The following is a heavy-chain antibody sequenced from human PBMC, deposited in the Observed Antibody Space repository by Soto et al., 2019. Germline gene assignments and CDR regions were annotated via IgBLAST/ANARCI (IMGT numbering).Heavy chain of an antibody. CDR3: ARVSYYDILSPFDP. J-gene: IGHJ5*02. V-gene: IGHV3-30-3*01. Sequence: GGSLRLSCAASGFTFSSYAMHWVRQAPGKGLEWVAVISYDGSNKYYADSVKGRFTISRDNSKNTLYLQMNSLRAEDTAVYYCARVSYYDILSPFDPWGQGTLVTVSS. CDR1: GFTFSSYA. CDR2: ISYDGSNK. D-gene: IGHD3-9*01.